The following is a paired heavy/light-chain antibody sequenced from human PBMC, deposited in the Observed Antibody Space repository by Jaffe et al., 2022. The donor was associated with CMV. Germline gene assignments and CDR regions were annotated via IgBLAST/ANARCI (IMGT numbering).Heavy chain of an antibody. CDR2: INSDGRST. V-gene: IGHV3-74*01. J-gene: IGHJ4*02. D-gene: IGHD2-15*01. CDR3: ARGRYCYDGSCYFDY. CDR1: GLTFSSYW. Sequence: EVQLVESGGALVQPGGSLRLSCAASGLTFSSYWMHWVRQAPGKGLVWVSRINSDGRSTSYADSVKGRFTISRDNAKNTLYLQMNSLRAEDTAVYYCARGRYCYDGSCYFDYWGQGTLVTVSS.
Light chain of an antibody. CDR3: CSYAGSYTS. V-gene: IGLV2-11*01. CDR2: DVN. Sequence: QSALTQPRSVSGSPGQSVTISCTGTSIDVGDYNYVSWYQHHPGKAPKLMIYDVNKRPSGVPDRFSGSKSGNTASLTISGLQAEDEADYYCCSYAGSYTSFGGGTKLTVL. CDR1: SIDVGDYNY. J-gene: IGLJ2*01.